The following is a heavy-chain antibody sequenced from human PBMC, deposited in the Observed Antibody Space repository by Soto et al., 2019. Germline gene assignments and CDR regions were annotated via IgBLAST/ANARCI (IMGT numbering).Heavy chain of an antibody. CDR2: IYPGDSNT. D-gene: IGHD6-19*01. Sequence: EVQLVQSGAEVKKPGESLKISCKGSGYSFTLYWIGWVRQMSGKGLEWMGIIYPGDSNTRYSPSFQGQVTISADKSINXXYLQWSSLKASDTAIYYCASYSSGWDANYYYGMDVWGQGTTVTVSS. CDR3: ASYSSGWDANYYYGMDV. V-gene: IGHV5-51*03. J-gene: IGHJ6*02. CDR1: GYSFTLYW.